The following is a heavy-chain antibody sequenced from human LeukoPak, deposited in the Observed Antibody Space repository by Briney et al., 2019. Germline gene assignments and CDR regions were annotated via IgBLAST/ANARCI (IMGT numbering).Heavy chain of an antibody. Sequence: GGSLRLSCAASGXTFSNAWMSWVRQAPGKGLEWVGRIKSKTDGGTTDYAAPVKGRFTISRDDSKNTLYLQMNSLKTEDTAVYYCTTVLVVAATGSVDYWGQGTLVTVSS. V-gene: IGHV3-15*01. CDR2: IKSKTDGGTT. CDR3: TTVLVVAATGSVDY. CDR1: GXTFSNAW. J-gene: IGHJ4*02. D-gene: IGHD2-15*01.